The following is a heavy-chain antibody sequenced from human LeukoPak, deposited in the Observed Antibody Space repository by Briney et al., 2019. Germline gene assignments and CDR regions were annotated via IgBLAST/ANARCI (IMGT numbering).Heavy chain of an antibody. CDR1: GFTVSSNY. CDR3: ARGQIGVALDY. D-gene: IGHD6-19*01. J-gene: IGHJ4*02. Sequence: GGSLRLSRAASGFTVSSNYMSWVRQAPGKGLEWVSVIYSGGSTYYADSVKGRFTISRDNSKNTLYLQMNSLRAEDTAVYYCARGQIGVALDYWGQGTLVTVSS. CDR2: IYSGGST. V-gene: IGHV3-53*01.